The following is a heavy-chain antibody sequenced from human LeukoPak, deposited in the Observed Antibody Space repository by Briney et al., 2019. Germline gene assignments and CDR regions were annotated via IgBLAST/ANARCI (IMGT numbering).Heavy chain of an antibody. Sequence: TGGSLRLSCAASGFTFSDYCMSWIRQAAGRGREWLAYIRRSSSYTNYADAVTIRLLLTRHHANTSLYLQMNSLRADDTAVYYCAREIHEYSYRYFDYRGQATVDTVPS. CDR3: AREIHEYSYRYFDY. V-gene: IGHV3-11*06. CDR1: GFTFSDYC. CDR2: IRRSSSYT. D-gene: IGHD5-18*01. J-gene: IGHJ4*02.